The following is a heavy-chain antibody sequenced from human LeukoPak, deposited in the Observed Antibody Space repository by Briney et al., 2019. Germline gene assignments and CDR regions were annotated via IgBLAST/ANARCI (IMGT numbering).Heavy chain of an antibody. J-gene: IGHJ4*02. D-gene: IGHD6-13*01. V-gene: IGHV1-18*01. Sequence: ASVKVSCKASGYTFTSYGISWVRQAPGQGLEWMGWISAYNGNTNYAQKLQGRVTMTTDTSTSTAYMELRSLRSDDTAVYYCATAPYSSSWYPYYFDYWGQGTLVTVSS. CDR2: ISAYNGNT. CDR3: ATAPYSSSWYPYYFDY. CDR1: GYTFTSYG.